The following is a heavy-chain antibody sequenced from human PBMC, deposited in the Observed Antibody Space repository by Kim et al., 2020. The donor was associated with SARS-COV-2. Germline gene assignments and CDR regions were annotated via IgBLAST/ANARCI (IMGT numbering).Heavy chain of an antibody. CDR1: GFTFSSYG. Sequence: GGSLRLSCAASGFTFSSYGMHWVRQAPGKGLEWVAVISYDGSNKYYADSVKGRFTISRDNSKNTLYLQMNSLRAEDTAVYYCAKGTPTHWSGAPNDAFD. V-gene: IGHV3-30*18. CDR2: ISYDGSNK. J-gene: IGHJ3*02. CDR3: AKGTPTHWSGAPNDAFD. D-gene: IGHD3-3*01.